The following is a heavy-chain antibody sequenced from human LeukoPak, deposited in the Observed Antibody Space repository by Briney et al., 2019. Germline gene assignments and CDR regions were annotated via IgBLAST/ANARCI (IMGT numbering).Heavy chain of an antibody. CDR3: VRDGGVSGYDLLDY. CDR2: INQDGSEE. V-gene: IGHV3-7*01. Sequence: GGSLRLSCAASGFTFSHYWMTGVHQAPGKGLEWVAQINQDGSEEYYMDSVKARFTISRDNAKNSVFLQMNSLRAEDTAVYYCVRDGGVSGYDLLDYWGQGTLVTVSS. CDR1: GFTFSHYW. J-gene: IGHJ4*02. D-gene: IGHD5-12*01.